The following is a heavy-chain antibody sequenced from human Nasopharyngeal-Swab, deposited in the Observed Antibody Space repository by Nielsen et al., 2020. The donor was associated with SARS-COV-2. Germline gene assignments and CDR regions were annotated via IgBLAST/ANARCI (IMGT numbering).Heavy chain of an antibody. CDR3: ARDTLELLYYFDY. CDR1: GFTFSSYA. D-gene: IGHD1-26*01. Sequence: GGSLRLSCAASGFTFSSYAMHWVRQAPGKGLEWVAVISYDGSNKYYADSVKGRFTISRDNAKNTLYLQMSSLRAEDTAVYYCARDTLELLYYFDYWGQGTLVTVSS. J-gene: IGHJ4*02. V-gene: IGHV3-30*04. CDR2: ISYDGSNK.